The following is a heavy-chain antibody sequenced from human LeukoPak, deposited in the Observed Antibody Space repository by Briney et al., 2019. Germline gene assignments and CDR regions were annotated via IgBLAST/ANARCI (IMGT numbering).Heavy chain of an antibody. CDR1: GFTFSSSG. J-gene: IGHJ4*02. Sequence: GGSLRLSCEASGFTFSSSGMGWVRQAPGKGLECVSPTTGSGGSTSYTDSVKGRFTISRDNSKNTPYLQMNSLRAEDTAVYYCARGRNTGRQFYFDYWGQGTLVTVAS. CDR2: TTGSGGST. V-gene: IGHV3-23*01. D-gene: IGHD5-18*01. CDR3: ARGRNTGRQFYFDY.